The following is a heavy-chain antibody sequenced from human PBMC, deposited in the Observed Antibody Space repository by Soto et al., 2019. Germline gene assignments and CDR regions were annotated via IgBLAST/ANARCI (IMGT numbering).Heavy chain of an antibody. CDR1: CGSISSGSYS. J-gene: IGHJ1*01. CDR3: ARIYCSVGSCYSGYFQH. D-gene: IGHD2-15*01. CDR2: IYHSGST. Sequence: SETLSLTCAVSCGSISSGSYSWSWIRQPPGKGLEWIGYIYHSGSTYYNPSLKSRVTISVERSKNQFSLKLSSVTAADTAVYYCARIYCSVGSCYSGYFQHWGQDALVTVSS. V-gene: IGHV4-30-2*01.